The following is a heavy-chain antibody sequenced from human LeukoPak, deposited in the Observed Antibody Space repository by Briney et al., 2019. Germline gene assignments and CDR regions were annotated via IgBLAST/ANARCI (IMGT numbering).Heavy chain of an antibody. D-gene: IGHD2/OR15-2a*01. V-gene: IGHV3-9*01. J-gene: IGHJ4*02. CDR2: ISWSSGTV. CDR3: ARANSSSATRNFFDY. Sequence: GGSLRLSCAASGFAFDNYAMHWVRQGPGRGQEWVSDISWSSGTVDYADSVKGRFIISRDNAKNSLYLEMKHLRTQDTAFYYCARANSSSATRNFFDYWGQGTLVTVSS. CDR1: GFAFDNYA.